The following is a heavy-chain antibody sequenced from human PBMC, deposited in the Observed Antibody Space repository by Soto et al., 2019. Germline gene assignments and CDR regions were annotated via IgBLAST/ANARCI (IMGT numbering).Heavy chain of an antibody. CDR3: APEQYQRIRRCSGLDV. D-gene: IGHD6-25*01. CDR2: ISYDGSNK. J-gene: IGHJ6*02. V-gene: IGHV3-30*03. CDR1: GFTFSNYV. Sequence: QVQLVESGGGVVQPGRSLRLSCAASGFTFSNYVMHWVLQAPGKGLEWVAVISYDGSNKYYADSVRGRFTISRNNSKNTMFLQMNSLRHEETAVYYCAPEQYQRIRRCSGLDVWVQGTKATVSS.